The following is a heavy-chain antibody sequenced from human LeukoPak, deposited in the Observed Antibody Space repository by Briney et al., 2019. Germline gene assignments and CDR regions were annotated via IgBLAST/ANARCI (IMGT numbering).Heavy chain of an antibody. CDR3: AKDIRRRITITTLTWELDY. CDR2: ISWDGGST. D-gene: IGHD3-3*01. CDR1: GFTFDDCA. J-gene: IGHJ4*02. Sequence: GGSLGLSCAASGFTFDDCAMHWVRQAPGKGLEWVSLISWDGGSTYYADSVKGRFTISRDNSKNSLYLQMNSLRAEDTALYYCAKDIRRRITITTLTWELDYWGQGTLVTVSS. V-gene: IGHV3-43D*04.